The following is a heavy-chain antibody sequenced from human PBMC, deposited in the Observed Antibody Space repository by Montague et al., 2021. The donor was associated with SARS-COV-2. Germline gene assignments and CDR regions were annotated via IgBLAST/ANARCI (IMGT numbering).Heavy chain of an antibody. J-gene: IGHJ6*02. CDR2: IYYSGST. CDR1: GGSISSSSYY. D-gene: IGHD1-20*01. V-gene: IGHV4-39*01. Sequence: SETLSLTCTVSGGSISSSSYYWGWIRQPPGKGLEWIGSIYYSGSTYYNPSLKSRVTISVDTSKNQFSLKLSSVTAADTAVYYCARRVTGTTVHYYYYGMDVGGQGTRSPSP. CDR3: ARRVTGTTVHYYYYGMDV.